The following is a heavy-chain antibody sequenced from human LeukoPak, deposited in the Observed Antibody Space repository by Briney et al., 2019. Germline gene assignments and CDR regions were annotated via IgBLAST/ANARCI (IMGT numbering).Heavy chain of an antibody. CDR2: VNTDGSST. V-gene: IGHV3-74*01. J-gene: IGHJ4*02. CDR1: TSSSYY. Sequence: TSSSYYWGWIRQSPGKGLVWVSRVNTDGSSTSYADSVKGRFTISRDNAKNTLYLQMNSLRAEDTAVYYCARVSSSSWWALDYWGQGTLVTVSS. CDR3: ARVSSSSWWALDY. D-gene: IGHD6-13*01.